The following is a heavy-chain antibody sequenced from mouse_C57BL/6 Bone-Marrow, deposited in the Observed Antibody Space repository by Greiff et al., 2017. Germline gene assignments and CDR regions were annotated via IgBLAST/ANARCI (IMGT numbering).Heavy chain of an antibody. CDR1: GYSFTGYY. CDR2: IYPYNGVS. V-gene: IGHV1-31*01. D-gene: IGHD2-4*01. Sequence: VQLQQSGPELVKPGASVKISCKASGYSFTGYYMHWVKQSHGNILDWIGYIYPYNGVSSYNQKFKGKATLTVDKSSSTAYMALRSLTSEDSAVYDCARFIYYDYDGVFDYWGQGTTLTVSS. CDR3: ARFIYYDYDGVFDY. J-gene: IGHJ2*01.